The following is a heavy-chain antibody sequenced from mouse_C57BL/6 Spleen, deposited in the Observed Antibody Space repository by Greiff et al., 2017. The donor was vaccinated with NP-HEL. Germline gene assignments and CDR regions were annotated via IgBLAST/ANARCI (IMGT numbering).Heavy chain of an antibody. CDR3: ARDSDYYGSSPWFAY. CDR1: GYSITSGYY. CDR2: ISYDGSN. J-gene: IGHJ3*01. V-gene: IGHV3-6*01. D-gene: IGHD1-1*01. Sequence: EVQLQQSGPGLVKPSQSLSLTCSVTGYSITSGYYWNWIRQFPGNKLEWMGYISYDGSNNYNPSLKNRISITRDTSKNQFFLKLNSVTTEDTATYYCARDSDYYGSSPWFAYWGQGTLVTVSA.